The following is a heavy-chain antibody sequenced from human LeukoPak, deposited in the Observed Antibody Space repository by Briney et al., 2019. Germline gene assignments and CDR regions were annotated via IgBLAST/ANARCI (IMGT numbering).Heavy chain of an antibody. Sequence: GGSLRLSCTASGFSFSDHYMTWMRHAPGKGLEWISYITSSGRSTDYADSVKGRFIISRDNTMNSMFLQMSSLRVDDTAVYYCTRDPDYGDPDWGQGTLVTVSS. D-gene: IGHD2-21*01. J-gene: IGHJ4*02. CDR3: TRDPDYGDPD. CDR1: GFSFSDHY. V-gene: IGHV3-11*01. CDR2: ITSSGRST.